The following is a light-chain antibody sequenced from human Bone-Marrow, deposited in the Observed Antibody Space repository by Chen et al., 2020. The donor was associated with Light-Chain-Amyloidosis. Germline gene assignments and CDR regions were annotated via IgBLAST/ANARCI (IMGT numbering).Light chain of an antibody. CDR2: DAF. Sequence: IQMTQSPSSLPAPVGDRFIIPCQASQDITNYVTWYQQRPGKAPKRLIYDAFNLGTGVPSRFSGSASGPDYTLTISSLQPEDIATYYCQQYDSLPLTFGGGTKVEIQ. J-gene: IGKJ4*01. CDR3: QQYDSLPLT. V-gene: IGKV1-33*01. CDR1: QDITNY.